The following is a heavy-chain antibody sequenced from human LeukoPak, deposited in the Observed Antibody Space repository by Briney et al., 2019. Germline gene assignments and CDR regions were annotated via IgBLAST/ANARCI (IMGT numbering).Heavy chain of an antibody. D-gene: IGHD6-19*01. J-gene: IGHJ3*02. Sequence: SVKVSCKASGGTFSSYAISWVRQAPGQGLEWMGGIIPIFGTANYAQKFQGRVTITADESTSTAYMELSSLRSEDTAVYYCARQAVAGIRGAFDIWGQGTMVTVSS. CDR3: ARQAVAGIRGAFDI. CDR1: GGTFSSYA. CDR2: IIPIFGTA. V-gene: IGHV1-69*01.